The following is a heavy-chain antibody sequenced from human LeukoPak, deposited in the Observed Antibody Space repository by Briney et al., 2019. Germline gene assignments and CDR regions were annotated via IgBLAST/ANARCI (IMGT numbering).Heavy chain of an antibody. CDR1: GFTVSSNY. D-gene: IGHD1-26*01. V-gene: IGHV3-23*01. J-gene: IGHJ4*02. CDR3: AKDRGSGSYYPKPYYFDY. Sequence: PGGSLRLSCAASGFTVSSNYMSWVRQAPGKGLEWVSAISGSGGSTYYADSVKGRFTISRDNSKNTLYLQMNSLRAEDTAVYYCAKDRGSGSYYPKPYYFDYWGQGTLVTVSS. CDR2: ISGSGGST.